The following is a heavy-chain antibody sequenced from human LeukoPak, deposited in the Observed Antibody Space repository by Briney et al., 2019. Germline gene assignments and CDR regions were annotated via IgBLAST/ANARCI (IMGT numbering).Heavy chain of an antibody. CDR3: ARDGPRSGYDLGHFDN. CDR1: GDSVSSNSAA. D-gene: IGHD5-12*01. Sequence: SQTLSLTCAISGDSVSSNSAAWNWIRQSPSRGLEWLGRTYYRSKWYNDYAVSVKSRITINPDTSKNQFSLQLNSVTAADTAVYYCARDGPRSGYDLGHFDNLGQGTLVTASS. J-gene: IGHJ4*02. V-gene: IGHV6-1*01. CDR2: TYYRSKWYN.